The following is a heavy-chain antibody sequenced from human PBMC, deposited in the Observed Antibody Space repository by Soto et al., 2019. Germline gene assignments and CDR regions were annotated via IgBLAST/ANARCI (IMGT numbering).Heavy chain of an antibody. Sequence: GGSLRLSCAASGFTSSSYWMSWVRQAPGKGLEWVANIKQDGSEKYYVDSVKGRFTISRDNAKNSLYLQMNSLRAEDTAVYYCARVVKTTSDAYYYYYGMDVWGQGTTVTVSS. CDR3: ARVVKTTSDAYYYYYGMDV. CDR2: IKQDGSEK. V-gene: IGHV3-7*01. CDR1: GFTSSSYW. J-gene: IGHJ6*02. D-gene: IGHD4-17*01.